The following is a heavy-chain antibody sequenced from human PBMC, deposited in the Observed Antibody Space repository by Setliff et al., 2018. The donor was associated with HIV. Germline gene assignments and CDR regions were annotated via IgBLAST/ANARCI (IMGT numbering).Heavy chain of an antibody. Sequence: SGGSLRLSCAASGFTLNRYWMSWVRQAPGKGLEWVANIKQDGSEIHYVDFVKGRFTMSRDSAKNTLYLQMNSLRAEDTAVYYCARGPYTIDYWGQGTLVTVSS. J-gene: IGHJ4*02. V-gene: IGHV3-7*02. CDR3: ARGPYTIDY. CDR1: GFTLNRYW. D-gene: IGHD3-16*01. CDR2: IKQDGSEI.